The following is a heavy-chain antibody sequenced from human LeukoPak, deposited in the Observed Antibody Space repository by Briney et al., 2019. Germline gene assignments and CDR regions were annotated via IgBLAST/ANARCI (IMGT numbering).Heavy chain of an antibody. J-gene: IGHJ4*02. CDR1: GYSIRNGYN. CDR3: ARESDPSGYYTLFDY. D-gene: IGHD3-3*01. V-gene: IGHV4-38-2*02. Sequence: PSETLSLTCTVSGYSIRNGYNWGWIRLSPGKGLEWLGSIYQSGSTYDNPSLKSRVTLSIDTSKNQFSLKLSSVTAADTAVYYCARESDPSGYYTLFDYWGQGTLVTVSS. CDR2: IYQSGST.